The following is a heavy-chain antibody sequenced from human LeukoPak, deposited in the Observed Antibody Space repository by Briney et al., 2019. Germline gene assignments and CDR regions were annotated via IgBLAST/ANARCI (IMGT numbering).Heavy chain of an antibody. CDR3: ASSVVRGVIYYYYYYMDV. CDR1: GFTFSSYA. Sequence: GGSLRLSCAASGFTFSSYAMSWVRQAPGKGLEWVANIKQDGSEKYYVDSVKGRFTISRDNAKNSLYLQMNSLRAEDTAVYYCASSVVRGVIYYYYYYMDVWGKGTTVTISS. D-gene: IGHD3-10*01. CDR2: IKQDGSEK. J-gene: IGHJ6*03. V-gene: IGHV3-7*01.